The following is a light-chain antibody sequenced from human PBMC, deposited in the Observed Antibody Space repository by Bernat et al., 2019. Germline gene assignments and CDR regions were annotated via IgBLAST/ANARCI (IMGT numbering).Light chain of an antibody. Sequence: SYVLTQPPSVSVAPGKTARITCGGYNIGSKSVNWYQQKPGQAPVLVIYYVDDRPSGIPERFSGSSSENTATLTIRRVEAGDEADYYCQVWDRSADPVVFGGGTKLTVL. J-gene: IGLJ2*01. V-gene: IGLV3-21*01. CDR3: QVWDRSADPVV. CDR1: NIGSKS. CDR2: YVD.